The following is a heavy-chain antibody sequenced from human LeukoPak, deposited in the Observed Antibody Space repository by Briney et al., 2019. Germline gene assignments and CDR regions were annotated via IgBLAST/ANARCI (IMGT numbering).Heavy chain of an antibody. Sequence: ASVKVSCKASGYTFTGYYMHWVRQTPGQGLEWMGWINPNSGGTNYAQKFQGRVTMTRDTSISTAYMELSRLRSDDTAVYYCASSARIAATGFDPWGQGTLVTVSS. V-gene: IGHV1-2*02. CDR3: ASSARIAATGFDP. D-gene: IGHD6-13*01. J-gene: IGHJ5*02. CDR1: GYTFTGYY. CDR2: INPNSGGT.